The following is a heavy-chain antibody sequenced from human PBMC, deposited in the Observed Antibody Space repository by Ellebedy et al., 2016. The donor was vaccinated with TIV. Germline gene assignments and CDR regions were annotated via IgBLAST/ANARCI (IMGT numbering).Heavy chain of an antibody. D-gene: IGHD3-10*01. J-gene: IGHJ6*02. Sequence: PGGSLRLSCAASGFTFSSYGMHWVRQAPGKGLEWVAVIWYDGSNKNYAESVKGRFTISRDNSKNTLYLQMNSLRAEDTAIYYCAREGLLWFGELIFKRGDHYSYGMDVWGPGTTVTVSS. CDR1: GFTFSSYG. V-gene: IGHV3-33*01. CDR2: IWYDGSNK. CDR3: AREGLLWFGELIFKRGDHYSYGMDV.